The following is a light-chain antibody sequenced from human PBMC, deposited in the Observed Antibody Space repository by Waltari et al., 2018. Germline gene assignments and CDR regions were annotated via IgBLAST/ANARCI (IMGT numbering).Light chain of an antibody. J-gene: IGKJ1*01. Sequence: IVMTQSPATLSLSPGESATLSCRASQSVRSTFAWFQQKPGQPPRLLIYGTSTRATGIPARFTGSGSGTEFSLTISSLQPEDFATYYCQQYDYWPWTFGQGTWVETK. CDR1: QSVRST. CDR3: QQYDYWPWT. CDR2: GTS. V-gene: IGKV3D-15*01.